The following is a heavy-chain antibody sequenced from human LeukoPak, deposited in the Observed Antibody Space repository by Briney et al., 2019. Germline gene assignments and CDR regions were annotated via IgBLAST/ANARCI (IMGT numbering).Heavy chain of an antibody. CDR2: NNPNSGNT. D-gene: IGHD2-15*01. V-gene: IGHV1-8*01. J-gene: IGHJ4*02. Sequence: ASVKVSCKASGYTFTSYDINWVRQATGQGLEWMGWNNPNSGNTAYAHKFLGRVTMTSNTSTWTAYMELNSLRPEDTAVYYCARVPHTYVVKGYFFDSWGQGTLVTVSS. CDR3: ARVPHTYVVKGYFFDS. CDR1: GYTFTSYD.